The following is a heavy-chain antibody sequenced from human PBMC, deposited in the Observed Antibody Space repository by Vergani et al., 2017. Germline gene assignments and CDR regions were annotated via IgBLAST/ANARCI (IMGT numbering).Heavy chain of an antibody. V-gene: IGHV3-53*04. Sequence: EVQLVESGGGLVQPGGSLRLSCAASGFTVSSNYMSWVRQAPGKGLEWVSVIYSGGSTYYADSVKGRFTISRHNSKNTLYLQMNSLRAEDTAVYFCTKGSVYYHDSAGHGYDPYTGFDLWGQGTLVTVSS. J-gene: IGHJ3*01. D-gene: IGHD5-12*01. CDR1: GFTVSSNY. CDR3: TKGSVYYHDSAGHGYDPYTGFDL. CDR2: IYSGGST.